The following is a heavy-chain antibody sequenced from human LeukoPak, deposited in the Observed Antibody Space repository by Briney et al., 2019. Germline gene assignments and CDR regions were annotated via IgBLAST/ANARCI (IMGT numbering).Heavy chain of an antibody. CDR2: IYYSGNT. CDR3: ARRRFITGLYYYYYMDV. D-gene: IGHD1-14*01. Sequence: PSETLSLTCTVSGGSISSRSYPWGWVRQPPGKGLEWIGSIYYSGNTYYNPSLKSRVTISVDTSRNQFSLRLSSVTAADAAVYYCARRRFITGLYYYYYMDVWGKGTTVTVSS. V-gene: IGHV4-39*01. J-gene: IGHJ6*03. CDR1: GGSISSRSYP.